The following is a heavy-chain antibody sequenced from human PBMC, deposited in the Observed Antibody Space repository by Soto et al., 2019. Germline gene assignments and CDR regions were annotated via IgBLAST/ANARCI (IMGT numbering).Heavy chain of an antibody. Sequence: SETLSLTCTVSGGSISGTNYYWAWIRPPPGKGLEWIGSIYYSGSTYYNPSLKSRVTISVDTSKNQFSLKLSSVTAADTAVFYCARPRSGTYSYFDYWGRGTLVTVSS. V-gene: IGHV4-39*01. CDR1: GGSISGTNYY. J-gene: IGHJ4*02. D-gene: IGHD1-26*01. CDR3: ARPRSGTYSYFDY. CDR2: IYYSGST.